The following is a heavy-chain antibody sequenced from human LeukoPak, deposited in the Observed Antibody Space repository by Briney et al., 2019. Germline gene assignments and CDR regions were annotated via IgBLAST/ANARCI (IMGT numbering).Heavy chain of an antibody. D-gene: IGHD1-1*01. CDR3: AYLGLSSDWNDVPGPQIDY. Sequence: GGSLRLSCAASGFTFSSYGMYWVRQAPGKGLEWVAFIRYDGSNNYYADSVKGRFTISRDNSKNTLYLQMSSLRAEDTAIYYCAYLGLSSDWNDVPGPQIDYWGQGTPVTVSS. V-gene: IGHV3-30*02. J-gene: IGHJ4*02. CDR2: IRYDGSNN. CDR1: GFTFSSYG.